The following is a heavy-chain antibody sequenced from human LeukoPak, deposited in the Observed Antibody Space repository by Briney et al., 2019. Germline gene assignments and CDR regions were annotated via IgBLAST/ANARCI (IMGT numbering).Heavy chain of an antibody. Sequence: PGGSLRLSCAGTGFTFSSDAMGWVRQAPGKGLEWVSGISSSTGSTYYADSVKGRFTISRDNAKNSLYLQMNSLRAEDTAVYYCASCSGGMLCMVGDAFDIWGQGTMVTVSS. CDR1: GFTFSSDA. D-gene: IGHD2-15*01. J-gene: IGHJ3*02. CDR2: ISSSTGST. V-gene: IGHV3-23*01. CDR3: ASCSGGMLCMVGDAFDI.